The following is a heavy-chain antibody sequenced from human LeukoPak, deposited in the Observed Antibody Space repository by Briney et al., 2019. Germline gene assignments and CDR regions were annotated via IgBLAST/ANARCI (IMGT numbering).Heavy chain of an antibody. V-gene: IGHV3-21*01. D-gene: IGHD3-22*01. Sequence: KPGGSLRLSCAASGFTFTSFSFNWVRQAPGKGLEWVSSINTVATYIYYADSVRGRFTISGDNAKNSVYLQMDSLRAEDTGVYYCARLRRNGDSGGFYYYYDYWGQGTLVTVSS. J-gene: IGHJ4*02. CDR1: GFTFTSFS. CDR2: INTVATYI. CDR3: ARLRRNGDSGGFYYYYDY.